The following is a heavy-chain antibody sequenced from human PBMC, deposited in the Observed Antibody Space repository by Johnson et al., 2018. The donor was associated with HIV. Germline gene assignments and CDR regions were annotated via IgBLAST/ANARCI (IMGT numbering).Heavy chain of an antibody. V-gene: IGHV3-7*02. CDR1: RFTFSSYW. CDR3: ARQTRRAFDI. J-gene: IGHJ3*02. CDR2: IKQDGSEK. Sequence: VQLVESGGGLVQPGGSLRLSCAASRFTFSSYWMSWVRQAPGKGLEWVANIKQDGSEKYYVDSVKGRFTISRDNAKNSLYLQMNSLRAEDTALYYCARQTRRAFDIWGQGTMVTCSS.